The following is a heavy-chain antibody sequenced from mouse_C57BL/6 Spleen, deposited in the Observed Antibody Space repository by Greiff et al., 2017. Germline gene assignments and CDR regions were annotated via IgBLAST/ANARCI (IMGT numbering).Heavy chain of an antibody. CDR3: ARGPRGFDY. CDR2: IYPRDGST. CDR1: GYTFTSYD. J-gene: IGHJ2*01. Sequence: VQLVESGPELVKPGASVKLSCKASGYTFTSYDINWVKQRPGQGLEWIGWIYPRDGSTKYNEKFKGQATLTVDTSSSTAYMELHSLTSEDSAVFFCARGPRGFDYWGQGTTLTVSS. V-gene: IGHV1-85*01.